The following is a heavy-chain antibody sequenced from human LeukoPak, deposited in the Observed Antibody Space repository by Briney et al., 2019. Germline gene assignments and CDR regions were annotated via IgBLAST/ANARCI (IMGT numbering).Heavy chain of an antibody. J-gene: IGHJ3*02. D-gene: IGHD2-2*01. V-gene: IGHV3-20*01. Sequence: PGGSLRLSCAASGFTFDDYGMSWVRQAPGKGLEWVSGINWNGGSTGYADSVKGRITISRDNAKNSLYLQMNSLRAEDTALYHCASCHCSSTSCLECDAFDIWGQGTMVTVSS. CDR2: INWNGGST. CDR1: GFTFDDYG. CDR3: ASCHCSSTSCLECDAFDI.